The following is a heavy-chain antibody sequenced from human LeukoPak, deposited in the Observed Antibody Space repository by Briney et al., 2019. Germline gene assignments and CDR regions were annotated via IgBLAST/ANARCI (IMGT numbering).Heavy chain of an antibody. CDR2: IYHSGST. J-gene: IGHJ4*02. D-gene: IGHD4-17*01. CDR3: ARRRIGTTVTTGLN. V-gene: IGHV4-4*02. CDR1: GGSISSSNW. Sequence: PSETLSLTCAVSGGSISSSNWWSWVRQPPGKGLEWIGEIYHSGSTNYNPSLKSRVTISVDKSKNQFSLKLSSVTAADTAVYYCARRRIGTTVTTGLNWGQGTLVTVSS.